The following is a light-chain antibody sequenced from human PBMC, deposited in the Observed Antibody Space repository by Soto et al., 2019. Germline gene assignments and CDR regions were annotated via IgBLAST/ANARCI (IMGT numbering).Light chain of an antibody. CDR3: QQYYSTPRT. CDR2: KAS. CDR1: QSISSW. J-gene: IGKJ1*01. Sequence: DIQMTQSPSTLYASVGDRVTITCRASQSISSWLAWYQQKPGKAPKLLIYKASSLESGVPSRFSGSGSGTGFTLTISSLQAEDVAVYYCQQYYSTPRTFGHGTKVDI. V-gene: IGKV1-5*03.